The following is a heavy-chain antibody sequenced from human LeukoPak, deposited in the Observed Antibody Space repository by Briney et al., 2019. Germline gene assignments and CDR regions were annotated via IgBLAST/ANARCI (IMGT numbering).Heavy chain of an antibody. CDR1: GFTFSSYA. D-gene: IGHD6-13*01. V-gene: IGHV3-23*01. CDR2: ISGGTGST. Sequence: GGSLRLSCAASGFTFSSYAMSWVRQAPGKGLEWVSNISGGTGSTYYADSVKGRFTISRDNSKNTLYLQMNSLGAEDTAVYYCAKSIAATGNYWGQGTLVTVSS. J-gene: IGHJ4*02. CDR3: AKSIAATGNY.